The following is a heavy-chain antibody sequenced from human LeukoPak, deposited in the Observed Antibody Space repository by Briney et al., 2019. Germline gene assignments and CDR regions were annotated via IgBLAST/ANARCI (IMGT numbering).Heavy chain of an antibody. Sequence: ASVKVSCKASGYTFTNYGISWARQAPGQGLEWMGWINPNSGGTKNAQKFQGRVTMTRDTSISTDYMELNSLRSDDTAVYYCARGPSGWYFDYWGQGTLVTVSS. CDR3: ARGPSGWYFDY. CDR2: INPNSGGT. CDR1: GYTFTNYG. V-gene: IGHV1-2*02. D-gene: IGHD6-19*01. J-gene: IGHJ4*02.